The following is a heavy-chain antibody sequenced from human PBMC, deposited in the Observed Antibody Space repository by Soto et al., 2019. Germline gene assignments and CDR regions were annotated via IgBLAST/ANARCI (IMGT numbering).Heavy chain of an antibody. V-gene: IGHV4-30-4*01. Sequence: QVQLQESGPGLVKPSQTLSLTCTVSNGSISSGDYYWSWIRQPPGKGLEWIGYIYYSGSTYYNPSLKSQVIISLDTSKNQFSLKLSSVTAADTAVYYCARGGWGDPHLFDYWGQGTLVTVSS. J-gene: IGHJ4*02. D-gene: IGHD5-12*01. CDR1: NGSISSGDYY. CDR2: IYYSGST. CDR3: ARGGWGDPHLFDY.